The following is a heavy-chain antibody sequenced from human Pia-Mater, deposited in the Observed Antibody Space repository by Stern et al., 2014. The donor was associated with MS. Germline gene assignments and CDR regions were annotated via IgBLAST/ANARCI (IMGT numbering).Heavy chain of an antibody. CDR2: IFSNDEK. J-gene: IGHJ4*02. Sequence: QITLKESGPVLVKPTETLTLTCTVSGFSFTNTRVGVNWIRQSPGKALEWLAHIFSNDEKSYNISLRSRLTISRDTSKSQVVLTMTEMDPVDTGTYYCARIRELGTIDYWGQGTLITVSS. CDR1: GFSFTNTRVG. D-gene: IGHD3-16*01. V-gene: IGHV2-26*01. CDR3: ARIRELGTIDY.